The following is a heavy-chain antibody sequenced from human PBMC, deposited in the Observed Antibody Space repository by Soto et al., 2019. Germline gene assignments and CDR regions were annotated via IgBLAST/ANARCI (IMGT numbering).Heavy chain of an antibody. Sequence: SETLSLTCAVYGGSFSGYYWSWIRQPPGKGLEWIGEINHSGSTNYNPSLKSRVTISVDTSKNQFSLKLSSVTAADTAVYYCARGGSLVGIVVVVDARYNWLDTWGQGTQVNVSS. CDR1: GGSFSGYY. V-gene: IGHV4-34*01. J-gene: IGHJ5*02. CDR3: ARGGSLVGIVVVVDARYNWLDT. CDR2: INHSGST. D-gene: IGHD2-15*01.